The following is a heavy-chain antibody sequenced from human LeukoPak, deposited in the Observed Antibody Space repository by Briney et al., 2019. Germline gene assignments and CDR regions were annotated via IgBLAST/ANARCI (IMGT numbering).Heavy chain of an antibody. J-gene: IGHJ4*02. CDR1: GGSISTSSYY. Sequence: WETLSLTCTVSGGSISTSSYYWGWIRQTPGNGLEWIGSIYYTVHTYHNPSLKTRVPISVHTSQNLFSLKLSSVTAADTAVYYCATHGMGAVKPLDYWGQRTLVTVSS. CDR2: IYYTVHT. V-gene: IGHV4-39*01. D-gene: IGHD1-26*01. CDR3: ATHGMGAVKPLDY.